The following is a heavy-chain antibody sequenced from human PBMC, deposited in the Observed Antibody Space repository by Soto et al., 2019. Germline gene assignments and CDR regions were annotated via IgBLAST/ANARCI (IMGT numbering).Heavy chain of an antibody. D-gene: IGHD3-9*01. V-gene: IGHV1-3*01. J-gene: IGHJ4*02. Sequence: QVQLVQSGAEVKKPGASVKVSCETSGYTFTTHGIHWVRQAPGQRLEWLGWIDAGNGDTEYSQRFRGRVSITTNTSASTVSLELSSLISADTALYFCARGGRLAPGDFWGQGALVSVSS. CDR3: ARGGRLAPGDF. CDR1: GYTFTTHG. CDR2: IDAGNGDT.